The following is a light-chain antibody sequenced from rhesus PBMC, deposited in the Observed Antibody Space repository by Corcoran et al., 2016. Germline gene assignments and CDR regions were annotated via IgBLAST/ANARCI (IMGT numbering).Light chain of an antibody. CDR3: VQAIAFPFT. CDR2: GGS. CDR1: QSLLHSNGNTY. Sequence: DIVMTQTPLSLPITPGEPASISCRSSQSLLHSNGNTYLNWYLQKPGQSPQLLIYGGSIRAFGVPASFSGSGSGTDFTLKISKVEAEDVVVYYCVQAIAFPFTFGPGTKLDLK. J-gene: IGKJ3*01. V-gene: IGKV2-72*01.